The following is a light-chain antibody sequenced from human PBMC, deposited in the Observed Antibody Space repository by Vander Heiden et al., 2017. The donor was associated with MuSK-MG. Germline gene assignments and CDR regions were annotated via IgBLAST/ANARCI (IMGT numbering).Light chain of an antibody. Sequence: DIHMTRSPSSLSASVGDRVTITCRASQSVSSHLACYQQKPGKAPNLLLYAASSSQSGVPSRFSGSGSGTDFTLTISRLQPEDFATYYFQQRVSNPFTFGHGTRVDIK. CDR1: QSVSSH. CDR2: AAS. CDR3: QQRVSNPFT. J-gene: IGKJ3*01. V-gene: IGKV1-39*01.